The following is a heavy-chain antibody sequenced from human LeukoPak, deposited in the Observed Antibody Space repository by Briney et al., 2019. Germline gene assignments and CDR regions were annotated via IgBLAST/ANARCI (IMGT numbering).Heavy chain of an antibody. V-gene: IGHV1-69*05. D-gene: IGHD3-3*01. J-gene: IGHJ4*02. CDR2: IIPIFGTA. CDR3: ARSGVVAAPDYDFWSGPFDY. Sequence: SVKVSCKASGGTFSSYAISWVRQAPGQGLEWMGGIIPIFGTANYAQKFQGRVTITTDESTSTAYMELSSLRSEDTAVYYCARSGVVAAPDYDFWSGPFDYWGQGTLVTVSS. CDR1: GGTFSSYA.